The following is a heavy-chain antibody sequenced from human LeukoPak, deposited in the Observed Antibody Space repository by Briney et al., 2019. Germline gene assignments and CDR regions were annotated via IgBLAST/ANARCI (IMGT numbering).Heavy chain of an antibody. J-gene: IGHJ4*02. D-gene: IGHD3-10*01. CDR2: MNPNSGNT. Sequence: ASVKVSCKASGYTFTSYDINWVRQATGQGLEWMGWMNPNSGNTGYAQKFQGRVTMTRNTSISTAYMELSSLRSEDTAVYHCARAGGSLWFGDIRNWGQGTLVTVSS. CDR1: GYTFTSYD. V-gene: IGHV1-8*01. CDR3: ARAGGSLWFGDIRN.